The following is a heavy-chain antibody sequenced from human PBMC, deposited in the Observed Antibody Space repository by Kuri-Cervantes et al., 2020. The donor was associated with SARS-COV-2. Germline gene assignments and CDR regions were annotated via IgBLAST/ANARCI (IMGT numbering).Heavy chain of an antibody. Sequence: GESLKISCTASGVSMRIYWMSWVRQAPGKGLEWVADIKTDGSETYYIDSVKGRFTISRDNGKNSVYLQMNGLRPEDTAVYYCSTLRKNWNPDDYWGQGTRVTVSS. CDR1: GVSMRIYW. CDR2: IKTDGSET. V-gene: IGHV3-7*01. CDR3: STLRKNWNPDDY. J-gene: IGHJ4*02. D-gene: IGHD1-1*01.